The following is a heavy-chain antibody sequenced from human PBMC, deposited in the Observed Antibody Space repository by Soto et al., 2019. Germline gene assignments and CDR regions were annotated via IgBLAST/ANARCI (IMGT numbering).Heavy chain of an antibody. J-gene: IGHJ5*02. CDR3: ERDLPFLGFDP. D-gene: IGHD3-3*02. CDR1: GGSFSGYY. Sequence: KPSETLSLTCAVYGGSFSGYYWSWIRQPPGKGLEWIGEINHSGSTNYNPSLKSRVTISVDTSKNQFSLKLSSVTAADTAVYYCERDLPFLGFDPWGQGTLGTVS. CDR2: INHSGST. V-gene: IGHV4-34*01.